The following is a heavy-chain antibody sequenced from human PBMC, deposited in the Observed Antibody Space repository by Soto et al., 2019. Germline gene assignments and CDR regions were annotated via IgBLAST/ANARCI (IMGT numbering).Heavy chain of an antibody. CDR2: INPNSGST. CDR1: GYTSSDYY. J-gene: IGHJ4*02. CDR3: AREPATAKPEGVDF. V-gene: IGHV1-2*07. D-gene: IGHD3-16*01. Sequence: QVQLVQSGAEVRKPGASVKVSCKASGYTSSDYYIHRVRQAPGQGLEWMGWINPNSGSTKYAPKFRGGITMTRDTSITPAHRELSRLRCRDTTVYYCAREPATAKPEGVDFGGQGTLVTVSS.